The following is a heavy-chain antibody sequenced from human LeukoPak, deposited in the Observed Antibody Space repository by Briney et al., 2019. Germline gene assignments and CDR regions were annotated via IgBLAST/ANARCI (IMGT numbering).Heavy chain of an antibody. D-gene: IGHD1-26*01. Sequence: PGGSLRLSCAASGFTFSSYWMNWVRQAPGKGLEWVSSISSSSSYIYYADSVKGRFTISRDNAKNSLYLQTNSLRAEDTAVYYCAREIWSFLQGSPTRDAFDIWGQGTMVTVSS. CDR3: AREIWSFLQGSPTRDAFDI. CDR2: ISSSSSYI. J-gene: IGHJ3*02. CDR1: GFTFSSYW. V-gene: IGHV3-21*01.